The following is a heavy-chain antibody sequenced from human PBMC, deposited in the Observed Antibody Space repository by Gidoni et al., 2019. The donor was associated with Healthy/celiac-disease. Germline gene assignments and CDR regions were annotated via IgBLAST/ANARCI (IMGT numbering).Heavy chain of an antibody. CDR3: AKDRGYYGSGSYPQN. CDR1: GFTFSSYA. V-gene: IGHV3-23*01. J-gene: IGHJ4*02. D-gene: IGHD3-10*01. CDR2: ISGSGGGT. Sequence: EVQLLESGGGLVQPGWALRLSCAASGFTFSSYAMSWVRQAPGKGLEWVSAISGSGGGTYYADSVKGRFTISRDNSKNTLYLQMNSLRADDTAVYYCAKDRGYYGSGSYPQNWGQGTLVTVSS.